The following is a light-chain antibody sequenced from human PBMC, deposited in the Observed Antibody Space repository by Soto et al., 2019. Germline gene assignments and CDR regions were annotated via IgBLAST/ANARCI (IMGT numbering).Light chain of an antibody. CDR1: QSISSY. V-gene: IGKV1-39*01. Sequence: MKKSVATLSARVGDRVTITCRASQSISSYLNWYQQKPGKAPKLLIYAASSLQSGVPSRFSGSGSGTDFTLTISSLQPEDFATYYCQQSYSTPRTFGQGTIVAIK. CDR2: AAS. J-gene: IGKJ1*01. CDR3: QQSYSTPRT.